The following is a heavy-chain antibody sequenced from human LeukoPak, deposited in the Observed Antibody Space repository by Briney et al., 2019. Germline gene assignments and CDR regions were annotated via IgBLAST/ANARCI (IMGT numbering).Heavy chain of an antibody. J-gene: IGHJ4*02. CDR1: GYTFTSYG. D-gene: IGHD3-16*02. V-gene: IGHV1-18*01. Sequence: ASVTVSCKASGYTFTSYGISWVRQAPGQGLEWMGWISAYNGNTNYAQKLQGRVTMTTDTSTSTAYMELRSLRSDDTAVYYCARDSRYPHYDYVWGSYRWQKALDYWGQGTLVTVSS. CDR3: ARDSRYPHYDYVWGSYRWQKALDY. CDR2: ISAYNGNT.